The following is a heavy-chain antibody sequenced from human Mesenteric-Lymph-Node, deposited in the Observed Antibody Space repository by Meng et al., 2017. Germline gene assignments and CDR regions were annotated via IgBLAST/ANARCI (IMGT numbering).Heavy chain of an antibody. D-gene: IGHD5-24*01. CDR1: GYSISSTNW. CDR2: IYYSGST. V-gene: IGHV4-28*03. Sequence: QVELPESGPGLVKPSDTLALTCAVSGYSISSTNWWGWIRQPPGKGLEWIGYIYYSGSTYYNPSLKSRVTISVDTSKNQFSLKLSSVTAADTAVYYCARGPSRWLQFSFDYWGQGTLVTVSS. CDR3: ARGPSRWLQFSFDY. J-gene: IGHJ4*02.